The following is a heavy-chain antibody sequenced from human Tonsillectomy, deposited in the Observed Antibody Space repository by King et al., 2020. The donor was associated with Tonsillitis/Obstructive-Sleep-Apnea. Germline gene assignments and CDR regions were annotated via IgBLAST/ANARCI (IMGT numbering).Heavy chain of an antibody. Sequence: QLVQSGAELKKPGASVKVSCKASGYTFTRNYVHWVRQAPGQGLEWMGIINPSDGITTYAQRFQGRGTMTRDTSTRTVNMELSSLRAEDTAVYYCVRDDKDGRHLDYWGQGSLVSVSS. V-gene: IGHV1-46*01. J-gene: IGHJ4*02. D-gene: IGHD2-15*01. CDR2: INPSDGIT. CDR3: VRDDKDGRHLDY. CDR1: GYTFTRNY.